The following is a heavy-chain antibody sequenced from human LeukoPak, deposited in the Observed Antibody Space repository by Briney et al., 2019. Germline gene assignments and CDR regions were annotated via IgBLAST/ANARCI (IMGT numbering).Heavy chain of an antibody. D-gene: IGHD3-3*01. CDR1: GFTFSSYG. V-gene: IGHV3-30*18. CDR2: ISYDGSNK. Sequence: PGGSLRLSCTASGFTFSSYGMHWVRQAPGRGLEWVAVISYDGSNKYYADSVKGRFTIARDNSKNTLYLHMETLRANDSAVYYCTKDRKYDFWSGYDYWGQGTLVTVSS. CDR3: TKDRKYDFWSGYDY. J-gene: IGHJ4*02.